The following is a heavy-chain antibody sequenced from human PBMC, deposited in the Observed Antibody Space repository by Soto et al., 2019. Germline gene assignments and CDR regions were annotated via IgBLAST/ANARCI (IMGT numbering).Heavy chain of an antibody. CDR1: GYPFSDNQ. CDR2: INPKSDDT. D-gene: IGHD4-4*01. CDR3: ARKHALDYIRWGLDP. J-gene: IGHJ5*02. Sequence: ASVKVSCKASGYPFSDNQIHWLRRAPGQGLEWMGRINPKSDDTNYAQKFQGRVTMTRDTSIDTAYLELTGLTSDDTATYYCARKHALDYIRWGLDPWGQGTLVTVSS. V-gene: IGHV1-2*02.